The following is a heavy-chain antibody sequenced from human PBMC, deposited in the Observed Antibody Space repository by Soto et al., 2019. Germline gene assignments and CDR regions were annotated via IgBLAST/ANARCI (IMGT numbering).Heavy chain of an antibody. Sequence: EASVKVSCKVSGGPFSNYAINWVRQAPGQGLEWMGGVIHLFGSPKYAQRFQGRLTITADESTSTAYMQLSSLRSEDTAMYYCARGTSYYFAMDVWGQGTTVTVSS. V-gene: IGHV1-69*13. J-gene: IGHJ6*02. CDR2: VIHLFGSP. D-gene: IGHD3-10*01. CDR1: GGPFSNYA. CDR3: ARGTSYYFAMDV.